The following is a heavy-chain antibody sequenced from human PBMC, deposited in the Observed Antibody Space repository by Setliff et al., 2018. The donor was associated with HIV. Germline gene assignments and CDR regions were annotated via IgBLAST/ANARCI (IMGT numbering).Heavy chain of an antibody. V-gene: IGHV4-39*01. Sequence: SETLSLTCTVSGGSMSGSSYYWGWIRQPPGKGLEWIGSLDYSGTTYYNPSLKSRVTISVDTSKNQFSLRLNSVTAADTAVYYCARTSYNFWGGPDSWGQGTLVTVSS. CDR3: ARTSYNFWGGPDS. D-gene: IGHD3-3*01. CDR2: LDYSGTT. CDR1: GGSMSGSSYY. J-gene: IGHJ4*02.